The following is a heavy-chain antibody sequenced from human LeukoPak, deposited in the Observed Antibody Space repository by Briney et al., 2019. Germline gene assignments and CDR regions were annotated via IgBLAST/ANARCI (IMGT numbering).Heavy chain of an antibody. CDR1: GFTFSSYG. D-gene: IGHD6-13*01. CDR3: AKLLLAARELFDY. CDR2: ISYDGSNK. J-gene: IGHJ4*02. V-gene: IGHV3-30*18. Sequence: GRSLRLSCAASGFTFSSYGMHWVRQAPGKGLEWVAVISYDGSNKYYADSVKGRFTISRDNSKNTLYLQMNSLRAEDTAVYYCAKLLLAARELFDYWGQGTLVTVSS.